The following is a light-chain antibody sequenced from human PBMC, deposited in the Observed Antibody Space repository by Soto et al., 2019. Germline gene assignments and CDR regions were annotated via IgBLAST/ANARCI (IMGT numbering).Light chain of an antibody. CDR3: SSYAGDNKYVL. J-gene: IGLJ2*01. Sequence: QSALTQPPSASGSPGQSVTISCTGTSSDVGAYNYVSWYQQHPGKAPKLMIYEVTKRPSGVPDRFSGSKSGNTASLTVSGLQAEDEADYYCSSYAGDNKYVLFGGGTKRTVL. CDR1: SSDVGAYNY. V-gene: IGLV2-8*01. CDR2: EVT.